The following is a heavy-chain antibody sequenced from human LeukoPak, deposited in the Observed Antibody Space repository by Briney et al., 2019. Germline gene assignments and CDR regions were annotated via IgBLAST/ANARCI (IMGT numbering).Heavy chain of an antibody. J-gene: IGHJ4*02. D-gene: IGHD3-16*01. V-gene: IGHV1-69*13. CDR3: ARDLGGRNH. Sequence: SVKVSCKASGYTFNNHYMYWVRQAPGQGLEWMGGIIPIFGTANYAQKFQGRVTITADESTSTAYMELSSLRSEDTAVYYCARDLGGRNHWGQGTLVTVSS. CDR2: IIPIFGTA. CDR1: GYTFNNHY.